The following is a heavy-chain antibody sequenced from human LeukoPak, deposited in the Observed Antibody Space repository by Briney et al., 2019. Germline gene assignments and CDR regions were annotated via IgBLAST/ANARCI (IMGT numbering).Heavy chain of an antibody. CDR2: IYYSGST. D-gene: IGHD3-10*01. CDR3: ARRRLLWFGELDY. V-gene: IGHV4-59*12. CDR1: GGSISSYY. J-gene: IGHJ4*02. Sequence: SETLSLTCTVSGGSISSYYWSWIRQPPGKGLEWIGYIYYSGSTNYNPSLKSRVTISVDTSKNQFSLKLSSVTAADTAVYYCARRRLLWFGELDYWGQGTLVTVSS.